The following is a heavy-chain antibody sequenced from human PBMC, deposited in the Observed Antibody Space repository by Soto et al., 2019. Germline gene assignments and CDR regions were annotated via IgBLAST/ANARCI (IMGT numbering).Heavy chain of an antibody. CDR2: ISYDGSKK. J-gene: IGHJ4*02. D-gene: IGHD3-22*01. V-gene: IGHV3-30*18. CDR3: AQIGIPDYYDSSGYAY. CDR1: GFTFSSYD. Sequence: QVQLVESGGGVVQPGRSLRLSCAASGFTFSSYDMHWVRQAPGKGLEWVAVISYDGSKKYYADSVKGRFTISRDNSKNTLYLQMNSLRAEDTAVYYCAQIGIPDYYDSSGYAYWGQGTPVTVSS.